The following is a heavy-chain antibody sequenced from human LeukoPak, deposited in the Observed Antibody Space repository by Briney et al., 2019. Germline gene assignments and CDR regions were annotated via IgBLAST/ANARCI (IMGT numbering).Heavy chain of an antibody. J-gene: IGHJ5*02. D-gene: IGHD1-7*01. Sequence: ASVKVSCKASGYTFTSFGISCVRQAPGQGLEWMGWINTYKGNTNYAQKFQGRVTTTTDTSTNTAYLELRSLKSDDTAVYYCTRHVDNWNFNWFDPWGQGTLVTVSS. CDR1: GYTFTSFG. CDR2: INTYKGNT. CDR3: TRHVDNWNFNWFDP. V-gene: IGHV1-18*01.